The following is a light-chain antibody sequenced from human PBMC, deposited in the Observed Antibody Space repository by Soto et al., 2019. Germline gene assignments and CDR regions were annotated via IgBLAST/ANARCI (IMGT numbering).Light chain of an antibody. Sequence: IQLTQSPSSLSASVGDRVTITCRASQGLSSYLAWYQQKPGKAPKLLIFAASNLETGVPSRFSGSGSGTDFTFTISSLQPEDIATYYCQQYDNLPLTFGGGTKVDIK. CDR1: QGLSSY. CDR3: QQYDNLPLT. V-gene: IGKV1-33*01. CDR2: AAS. J-gene: IGKJ4*01.